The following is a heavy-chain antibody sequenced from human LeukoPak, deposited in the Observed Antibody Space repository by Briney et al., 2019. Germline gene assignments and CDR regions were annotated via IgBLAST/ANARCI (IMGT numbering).Heavy chain of an antibody. CDR3: ARDGSLEWLRGSYFDY. CDR1: GYTFTSYY. J-gene: IGHJ4*02. Sequence: VASVKVSCKASGYTFTSYYMHWVRQAPGQGLEWMGLIITCAGSTTYAQNFQGRVTLTRDTSTSTVYMEMSSLRSEDTAVYYCARDGSLEWLRGSYFDYWGQGTLVTVSS. V-gene: IGHV1-46*01. CDR2: IITCAGST. D-gene: IGHD5-12*01.